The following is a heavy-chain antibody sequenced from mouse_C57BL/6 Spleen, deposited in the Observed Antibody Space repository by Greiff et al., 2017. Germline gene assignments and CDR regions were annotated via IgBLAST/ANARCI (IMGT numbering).Heavy chain of an antibody. V-gene: IGHV1-82*01. D-gene: IGHD2-3*01. CDR1: GYAFSGSW. CDR3: ARDDGYFNYAMDY. J-gene: IGHJ4*01. CDR2: IYPGDGDT. Sequence: VQLQQSGPELVKPGASVKISCKASGYAFSGSWMNWVKQRPGKGLEWIGRIYPGDGDTNYNGKFKGKATLTADKSSSTAYMQLSSLTSEDSAVYFCARDDGYFNYAMDYWGQGTSVTVSS.